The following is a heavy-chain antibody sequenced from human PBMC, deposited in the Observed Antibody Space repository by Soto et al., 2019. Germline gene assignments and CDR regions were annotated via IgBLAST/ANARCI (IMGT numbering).Heavy chain of an antibody. V-gene: IGHV3-23*01. J-gene: IGHJ6*02. D-gene: IGHD5-12*01. CDR1: GFMFSSYG. CDR3: AKGHIGGGYYYGMDV. CDR2: ITGSADAT. Sequence: EVQVLESGGGLVQPGGSLRLSCAASGFMFSSYGMSWVRQAPGKGLEWVSTITGSADATYYADSVKGRFTISRDNSKNTLYLQLNSLRAEDTALYYCAKGHIGGGYYYGMDVWGQGTTVTVSS.